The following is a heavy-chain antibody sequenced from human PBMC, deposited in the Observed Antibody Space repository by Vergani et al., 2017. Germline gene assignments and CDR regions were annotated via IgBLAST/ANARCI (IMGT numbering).Heavy chain of an antibody. CDR2: ISDGGETK. CDR3: GRKQSPASLMDKPIDI. Sequence: EVQLLESGGGLVQPGGSLRLSCAASGFTFSNYAINWVRQAPGKGLEWLAHISDGGETKMYAESLKGRFTVSRDNTKNLLILQMKTLKVDDTATYYCGRKQSPASLMDKPIDIWGQGTLVTVSS. CDR1: GFTFSNYA. D-gene: IGHD1/OR15-1a*01. V-gene: IGHV3-48*04. J-gene: IGHJ5*02.